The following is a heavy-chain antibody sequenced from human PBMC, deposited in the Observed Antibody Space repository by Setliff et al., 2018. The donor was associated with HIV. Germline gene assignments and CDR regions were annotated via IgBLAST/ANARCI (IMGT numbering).Heavy chain of an antibody. CDR1: GFTFSSYW. Sequence: PGGSLRLSCAASGFTFSSYWMGWVRQAPGKGLEWVASIDHFGSEENYVDSVRGRFTVSRDNTKNSLHLQLDSLSAEDAAVYFCARDGHLYGQPFDYWGQGALVTVSS. CDR2: IDHFGSEE. J-gene: IGHJ4*02. V-gene: IGHV3-7*05. CDR3: ARDGHLYGQPFDY. D-gene: IGHD3-10*01.